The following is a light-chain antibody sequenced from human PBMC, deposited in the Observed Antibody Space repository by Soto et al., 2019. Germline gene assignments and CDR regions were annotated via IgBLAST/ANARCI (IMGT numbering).Light chain of an antibody. V-gene: IGLV2-23*01. CDR3: SSYAGSSTFWV. J-gene: IGLJ3*02. Sequence: QSALTQPASVSGSPGQSITISCTGTSSDVGSYNLVSWYQQHPGKAPKLMIYEGSKRPSGVSNRFSGSKSGNTASLTISGLQAEDEAEYYCSSYAGSSTFWVFGGGTKLTVL. CDR2: EGS. CDR1: SSDVGSYNL.